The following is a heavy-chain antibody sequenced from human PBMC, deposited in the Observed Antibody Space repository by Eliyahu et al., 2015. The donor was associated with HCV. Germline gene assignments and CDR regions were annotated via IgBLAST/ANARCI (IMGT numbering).Heavy chain of an antibody. D-gene: IGHD3-9*01. CDR1: GYSFTSYW. J-gene: IGHJ6*02. V-gene: IGHV5-51*01. CDR3: ARQGYDILTGYHYGMDV. CDR2: IFPGDSDT. Sequence: EVQLVQSGAEVKKPGESLKISCKGSGYSFTSYWIGWVRQMPGKGLELMGIIFPGDSDTRYSPSFQGQVTISADKSISTAYLQWSSLKASDTAMYYCARQGYDILTGYHYGMDVWGQGTTVTVSS.